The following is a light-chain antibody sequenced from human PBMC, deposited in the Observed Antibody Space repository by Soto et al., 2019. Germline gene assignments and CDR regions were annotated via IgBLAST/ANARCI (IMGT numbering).Light chain of an antibody. CDR2: DAS. J-gene: IGKJ1*01. V-gene: IGKV1-5*01. CDR3: QQYNSYGT. CDR1: QSISSW. Sequence: DIQMTQSPSTLSASVGDRVTITCRASQSISSWLAWYQQKPGKAPKLLIYDASSLESGVPSRFSGSGSGTEFTLTIRSLPPDDFATYFCQQYNSYGTFGQGTKVDIK.